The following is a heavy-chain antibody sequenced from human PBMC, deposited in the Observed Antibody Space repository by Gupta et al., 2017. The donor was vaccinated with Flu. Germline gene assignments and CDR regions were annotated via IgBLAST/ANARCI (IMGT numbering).Heavy chain of an antibody. CDR2: ISKDGTTR. Sequence: EVQLVESGGGLVQTGGSLRLSCSASGFIFYLYWMHWVRQVPGKGLVWVSSISKDGTTRTYAESVKGRFTISRDNAKNTLYLQMNSLRGEDTAIYYCGSGDDGDYWGQGTLVSVSA. CDR1: GFIFYLYW. J-gene: IGHJ4*02. D-gene: IGHD5-12*01. CDR3: GSGDDGDY. V-gene: IGHV3-74*03.